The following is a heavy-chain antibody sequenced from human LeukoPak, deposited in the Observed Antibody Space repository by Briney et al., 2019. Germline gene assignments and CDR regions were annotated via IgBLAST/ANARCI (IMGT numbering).Heavy chain of an antibody. CDR3: VRPQYSGSSLDS. Sequence: AGGSLRLSCAASGFTFSSYWMHWVRQAPGKGLVWVARINSDGSNTPYADSVKGRFTISRDNANNTLYLQMHSLRAEDTAVYYCVRPQYSGSSLDSWGQGTLVTVSS. V-gene: IGHV3-74*03. CDR2: INSDGSNT. J-gene: IGHJ4*02. D-gene: IGHD1-26*01. CDR1: GFTFSSYW.